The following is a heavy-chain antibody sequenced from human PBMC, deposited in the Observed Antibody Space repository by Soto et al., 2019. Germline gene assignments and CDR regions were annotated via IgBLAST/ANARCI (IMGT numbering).Heavy chain of an antibody. V-gene: IGHV1-2*04. CDR2: INPKSGGT. Sequence: ASVKVSCKASGYSFTDYPIHWVRQAPGQGLEWLGRINPKSGGTSTAQKFQGWVTMTRDRSISTVYMELTRLRSDDTAVYFGARGHSTDCPNGVCPVFYNHEMDVWGQGTTVTVSS. CDR1: GYSFTDYP. CDR3: ARGHSTDCPNGVCPVFYNHEMDV. D-gene: IGHD2-8*01. J-gene: IGHJ6*02.